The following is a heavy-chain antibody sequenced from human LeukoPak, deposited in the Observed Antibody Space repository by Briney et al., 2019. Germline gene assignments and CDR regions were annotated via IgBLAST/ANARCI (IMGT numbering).Heavy chain of an antibody. CDR3: ARQIIAVNAFDI. CDR1: GGSISSTFDY. CDR2: IYYSGST. J-gene: IGHJ3*02. Sequence: SETLSLTCTVSGGSISSTFDYWGWIRQPPGKGQEWIGSIYYSGSTFYNPPLKSQVIISVDTSKNQFSLKLSSVTAADTAVYYCARQIIAVNAFDIWGQGTMVTVSS. D-gene: IGHD2/OR15-2a*01. V-gene: IGHV4-39*01.